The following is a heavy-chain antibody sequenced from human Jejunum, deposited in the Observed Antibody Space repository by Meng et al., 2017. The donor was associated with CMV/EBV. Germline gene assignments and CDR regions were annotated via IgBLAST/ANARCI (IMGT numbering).Heavy chain of an antibody. Sequence: TSDWIGWVRQMPGRGLEWMGIIHPYDSDTRYSPSFQGQVTISVDYSINPAYLQTSSLKASDTAIYYCARGGTYNFWTTYFSFPFDSWGQGTPVTVSS. D-gene: IGHD3/OR15-3a*01. V-gene: IGHV5-51*01. CDR3: ARGGTYNFWTTYFSFPFDS. J-gene: IGHJ4*02. CDR1: TSDW. CDR2: IHPYDSDT.